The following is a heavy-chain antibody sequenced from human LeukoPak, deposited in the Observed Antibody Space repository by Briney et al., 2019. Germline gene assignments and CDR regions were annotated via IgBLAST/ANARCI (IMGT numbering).Heavy chain of an antibody. CDR2: ISYDGTDK. Sequence: GGSLRLSCAASGFTFSSYTMHWVRQAPGKGLEWVAVISYDGTDKYYADSVKGRFTISRDNSKTTLYLQMDSLTTEDTAVYFCARGWGYFDYWGQGTVVTVSS. V-gene: IGHV3-30*04. CDR1: GFTFSSYT. D-gene: IGHD3-16*01. J-gene: IGHJ4*02. CDR3: ARGWGYFDY.